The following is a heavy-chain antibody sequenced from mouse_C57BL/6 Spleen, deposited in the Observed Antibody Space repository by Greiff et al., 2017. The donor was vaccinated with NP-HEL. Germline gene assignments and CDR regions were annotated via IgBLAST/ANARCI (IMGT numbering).Heavy chain of an antibody. CDR3: TGPTGTDYFDD. CDR1: GFTFSNYW. D-gene: IGHD4-1*02. Sequence: EVHLVESGGGLVQPGGSMKLSCVASGFTFSNYWMNWVRQSPEKGLEWVAQIRLKSDNYATHYAESVKGRLTISRDDSKSSVYLQMNNLMAEDTGIYYCTGPTGTDYFDDWGQGTTLTVSS. V-gene: IGHV6-3*01. CDR2: IRLKSDNYAT. J-gene: IGHJ2*01.